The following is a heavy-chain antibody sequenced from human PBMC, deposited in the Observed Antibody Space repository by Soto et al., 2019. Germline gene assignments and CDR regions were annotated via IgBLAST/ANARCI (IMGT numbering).Heavy chain of an antibody. D-gene: IGHD3-22*01. CDR1: GFTFSSYS. CDR2: ISSSSSTI. J-gene: IGHJ3*02. V-gene: IGHV3-48*04. CDR3: ASHEIADAFDI. Sequence: ESLKISCAASGFTFSSYSMNWVRQAPGKGLEWVSYISSSSSTIYYADSVKGRFTISRDNAKNSLYLQMNSLRAEDTAVYYCASHEIADAFDIWGQGTMVTVSS.